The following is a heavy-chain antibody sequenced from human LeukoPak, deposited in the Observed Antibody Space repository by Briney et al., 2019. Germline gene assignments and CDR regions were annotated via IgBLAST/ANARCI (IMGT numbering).Heavy chain of an antibody. CDR2: ISSSSSYI. V-gene: IGHV3-21*04. Sequence: GGSLRLSCAASGFTFSSYSMNWVRQAPGKGLEWVSSISSSSSYIHYADSVKGRFTISRDNAKNSLYLQMNSLRAEDTAVYYCASASLSDAFDIWSQGTMVTVSS. CDR1: GFTFSSYS. J-gene: IGHJ3*02. CDR3: ASASLSDAFDI.